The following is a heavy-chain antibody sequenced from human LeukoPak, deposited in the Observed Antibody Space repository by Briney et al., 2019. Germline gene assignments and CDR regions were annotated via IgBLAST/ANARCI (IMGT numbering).Heavy chain of an antibody. D-gene: IGHD3-3*01. V-gene: IGHV3-30-3*01. CDR1: GFTFSSYA. CDR3: ARDIAQLRSYYYYGMDV. Sequence: GGSLRLSCAASGFTFSSYAMHWVRQAPGKGLEWVAVISYDGSNKYYADSVKGRFTISRDNSKNTLYLQMNSLRAEDTAVYYCARDIAQLRSYYYYGMDVWGQGTTVTVSS. CDR2: ISYDGSNK. J-gene: IGHJ6*02.